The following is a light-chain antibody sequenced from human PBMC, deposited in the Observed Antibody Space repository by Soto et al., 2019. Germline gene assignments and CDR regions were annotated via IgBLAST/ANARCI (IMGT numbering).Light chain of an antibody. CDR1: SSDVGGYDY. V-gene: IGLV2-14*01. CDR3: SSYASSITLV. CDR2: DVS. Sequence: QSVLTQPASVSGSPGQSITISCTGTSSDVGGYDYVSWYQQHPGKAPKLLIFDVSKRPSGVSYRFSGSKSGNTASLTISGLQAEDEADYYCSSYASSITLVLGGGTKLTVL. J-gene: IGLJ2*01.